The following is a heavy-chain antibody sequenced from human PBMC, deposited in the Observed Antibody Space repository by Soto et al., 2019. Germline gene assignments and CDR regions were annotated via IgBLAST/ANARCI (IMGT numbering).Heavy chain of an antibody. D-gene: IGHD3-10*01. CDR1: GFTFSGYG. Sequence: GGSLRLSCVASGFTFSGYGMHWVRQAPGNGLEWLAVISHDGSDKYYTDSVRGRFTISRDNSENTLYLQMNSLRPEDTAVYYCAKEDVWFAKDYWGQGTLVTISS. CDR3: AKEDVWFAKDY. J-gene: IGHJ4*02. V-gene: IGHV3-30*18. CDR2: ISHDGSDK.